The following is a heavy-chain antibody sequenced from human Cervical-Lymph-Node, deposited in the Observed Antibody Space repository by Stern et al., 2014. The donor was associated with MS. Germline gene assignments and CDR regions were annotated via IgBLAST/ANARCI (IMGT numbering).Heavy chain of an antibody. Sequence: EVQLEESGAEVKKPGESLKISCKVSGYTFTSYWIGWVRQMHGKGLEWMAIIYPGDSDARYSPSFQGQVTISADKSITTAYLQWSSLKASDTAMYYCARPIYYGDNYYYFDYWGQGTLVTVSS. CDR3: ARPIYYGDNYYYFDY. CDR1: GYTFTSYW. J-gene: IGHJ4*02. D-gene: IGHD4-23*01. V-gene: IGHV5-51*01. CDR2: IYPGDSDA.